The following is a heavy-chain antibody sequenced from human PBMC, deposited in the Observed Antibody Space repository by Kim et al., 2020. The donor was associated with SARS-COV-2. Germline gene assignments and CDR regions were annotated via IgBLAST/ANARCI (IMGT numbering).Heavy chain of an antibody. CDR3: ARKDIVVVPAATLP. Sequence: GGSLRLSCAASGFTFSSYAMHWVRQAPGKGLEWVAVISYDGSNKYYADSVKGRFTITRDNSKNTLYLQMNSLRAEDTAVYYCARKDIVVVPAATLPWGQGTLVTVSS. D-gene: IGHD2-2*01. J-gene: IGHJ5*02. CDR1: GFTFSSYA. V-gene: IGHV3-30-3*01. CDR2: ISYDGSNK.